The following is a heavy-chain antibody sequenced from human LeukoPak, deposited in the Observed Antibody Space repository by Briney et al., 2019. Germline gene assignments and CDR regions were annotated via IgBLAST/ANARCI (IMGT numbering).Heavy chain of an antibody. CDR3: AKDLSRYCSGGSCYYH. V-gene: IGHV3-23*01. J-gene: IGHJ5*02. CDR2: ISGSGGST. D-gene: IGHD2-15*01. Sequence: GGSLRLSCAASGFTFSSYAMSWVRQAPGKGLEWVSAISGSGGSTYYADSVKGRFTISRDNSKNTLYLQMNSLRAEDAALYYCAKDLSRYCSGGSCYYHWGQGTLVTVSS. CDR1: GFTFSSYA.